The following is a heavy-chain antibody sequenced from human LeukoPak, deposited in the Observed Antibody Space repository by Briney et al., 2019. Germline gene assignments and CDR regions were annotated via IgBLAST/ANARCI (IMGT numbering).Heavy chain of an antibody. Sequence: GGSLRLSCAGPEFIFTTSLIHWVRQAPGKGLEWVTLIANDGREIYYSDSVKGRFTISRDNSEKRVYLQMNNLRTEDTAVYFCAGVIGRSGGYDYWGQGTLVTVSS. CDR3: AGVIGRSGGYDY. CDR1: EFIFTTSL. CDR2: IANDGREI. J-gene: IGHJ4*02. V-gene: IGHV3-30*04. D-gene: IGHD1-26*01.